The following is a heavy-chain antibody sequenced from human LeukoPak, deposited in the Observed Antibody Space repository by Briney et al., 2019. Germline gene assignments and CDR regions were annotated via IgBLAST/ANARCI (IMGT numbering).Heavy chain of an antibody. CDR1: GGSISSYY. Sequence: SESLSLTCTVSGGSISSYYWSWIRQPPGKGLEWIGYIYYSGSTNYNPSLKSRVTISVDTSKNQFSLKLSSVTAADTAVYYCARDSPIPRKLGDGSGYPFDAFDIWGQGTMVTVSS. CDR2: IYYSGST. J-gene: IGHJ3*02. V-gene: IGHV4-59*12. CDR3: ARDSPIPRKLGDGSGYPFDAFDI. D-gene: IGHD3-22*01.